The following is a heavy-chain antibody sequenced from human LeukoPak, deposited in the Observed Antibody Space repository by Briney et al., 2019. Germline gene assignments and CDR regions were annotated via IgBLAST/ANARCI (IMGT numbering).Heavy chain of an antibody. J-gene: IGHJ4*02. V-gene: IGHV5-51*01. CDR1: GFRFTSYW. CDR2: IYPGHSDT. CDR3: AGGTTTVTTFDY. D-gene: IGHD4-17*01. Sequence: GEPLKISFKGSGFRFTSYWIAWVRPIPGKGLGWMGIIYPGHSDTRYSPSVQGQVTISADKSISTAYLQWSSLKASDTAMYFCAGGTTTVTTFDYWGQGTLVTVSS.